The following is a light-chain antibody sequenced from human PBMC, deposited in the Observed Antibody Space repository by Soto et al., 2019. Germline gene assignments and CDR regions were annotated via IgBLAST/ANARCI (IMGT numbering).Light chain of an antibody. V-gene: IGKV3-15*01. CDR3: QQYNNWPPIT. J-gene: IGKJ5*01. Sequence: ERATLSCRASQSFSSNLAWYQQKPGQAPRLLIYGASTRATGIPARFSGSGSGTEFTLTISSLQSEDFAVYYCQQYNNWPPITFGQGTRLEIK. CDR1: QSFSSN. CDR2: GAS.